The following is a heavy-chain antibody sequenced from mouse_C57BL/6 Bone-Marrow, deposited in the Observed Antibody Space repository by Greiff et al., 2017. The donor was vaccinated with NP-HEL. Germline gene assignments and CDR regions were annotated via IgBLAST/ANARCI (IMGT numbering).Heavy chain of an antibody. V-gene: IGHV1-64*01. CDR3: ASRGFYAMDY. CDR2: IHPNSGST. J-gene: IGHJ4*01. CDR1: GYTFTSYW. Sequence: QVQLKQPGAELVKPGASVKLSCKASGYTFTSYWLHWVKQRPGQGLAWIGMIHPNSGSTNYNEKFKSKATLTVDKSSSTAYMQLSSRTSEDSAVYYCASRGFYAMDYWGQGTSVTVSS.